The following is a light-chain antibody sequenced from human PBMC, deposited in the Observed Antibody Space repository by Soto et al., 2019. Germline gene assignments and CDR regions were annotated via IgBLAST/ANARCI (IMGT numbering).Light chain of an antibody. CDR3: QQSYTSPVT. CDR2: GAS. Sequence: DIQMTQSPSSLSVSIGDRVTITCRASQSISTYLNWYEQKPGNAPNLLIYGASTLQSGVPSRFSGGGSGTYFTLTISCLQHEDFGSYYCQQSYTSPVTFGGGTKVEIK. V-gene: IGKV1-39*01. CDR1: QSISTY. J-gene: IGKJ4*01.